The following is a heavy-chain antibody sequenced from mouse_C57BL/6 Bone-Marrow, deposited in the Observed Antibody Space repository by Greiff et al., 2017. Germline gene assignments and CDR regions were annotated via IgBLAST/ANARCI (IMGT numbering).Heavy chain of an antibody. Sequence: EVQLQQSGPGLVKPSQSLSLTCSVTGYSITSGYYWNWIRQFPGNKLEWMGYISYDGSNNYNPSLKNRISITRDTSKNQFVLKLNSVTTEDTATYYCARDDGNYVTYWGQGTLVTVSA. V-gene: IGHV3-6*01. CDR1: GYSITSGYY. CDR2: ISYDGSN. D-gene: IGHD2-1*01. CDR3: ARDDGNYVTY. J-gene: IGHJ3*01.